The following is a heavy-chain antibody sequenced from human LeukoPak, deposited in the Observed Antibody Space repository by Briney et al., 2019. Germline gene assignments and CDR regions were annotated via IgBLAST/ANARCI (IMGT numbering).Heavy chain of an antibody. Sequence: ASVKVSCKASGYTFSGYYMHWVRQAPGQGLEWMGWINPNSGGTNYAQKFQGRVTMTRDTSISTAYMELSSLRSDDTAVYYCARERRLGGSYPTNYYYYYYMDVWGKGTTVTVSS. J-gene: IGHJ6*03. V-gene: IGHV1-2*02. CDR2: INPNSGGT. CDR1: GYTFSGYY. D-gene: IGHD1-26*01. CDR3: ARERRLGGSYPTNYYYYYYMDV.